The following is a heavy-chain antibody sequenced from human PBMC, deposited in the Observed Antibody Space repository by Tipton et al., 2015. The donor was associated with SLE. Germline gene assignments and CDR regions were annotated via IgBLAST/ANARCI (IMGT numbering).Heavy chain of an antibody. D-gene: IGHD2-21*01. V-gene: IGHV4-34*01. CDR3: ARGGVVVIDAFDI. CDR1: GGSFSGCY. Sequence: TLSLTCAVYGGSFSGCYWSWIRQPPGKGLEWIGEINHSGSTNYNPSLKSRVTISVDTSKNQFSLKLSSVTAADTAVYYCARGGVVVIDAFDIWGQGTMVTVSS. CDR2: INHSGST. J-gene: IGHJ3*02.